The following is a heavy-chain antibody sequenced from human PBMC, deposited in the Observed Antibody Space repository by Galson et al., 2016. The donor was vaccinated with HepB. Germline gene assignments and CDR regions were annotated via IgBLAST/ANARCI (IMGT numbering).Heavy chain of an antibody. V-gene: IGHV4-4*02. CDR1: GGSISDDYW. Sequence: SETLSLTCAVSGGSISDDYWWSWIRQAPAKGLEWIGEFHHSGYTNYNPSLQSRVSISVDKSKNQFSLELTSVTAADTALYYCVRNGVFGDHTAHSFDYWGQGTQVTVSS. CDR2: FHHSGYT. D-gene: IGHD4-17*01. CDR3: VRNGVFGDHTAHSFDY. J-gene: IGHJ4*02.